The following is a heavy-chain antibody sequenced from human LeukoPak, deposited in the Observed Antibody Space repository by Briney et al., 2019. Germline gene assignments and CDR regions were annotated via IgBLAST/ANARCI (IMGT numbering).Heavy chain of an antibody. V-gene: IGHV3-23*01. J-gene: IGHJ4*02. CDR2: ISNNGGYT. CDR1: GFTFSSSA. CDR3: AKQLGYCSDGSCYFPY. D-gene: IGHD2-15*01. Sequence: GGSLRLSCAASGFTFSSSAMSWVRQAPGKGLEWASAISNNGGYTYYADSVQGRFTISRDNSKSTLCLQMNSLRAEDTAVYYCAKQLGYCSDGSCYFPYRGQGTLVTVSS.